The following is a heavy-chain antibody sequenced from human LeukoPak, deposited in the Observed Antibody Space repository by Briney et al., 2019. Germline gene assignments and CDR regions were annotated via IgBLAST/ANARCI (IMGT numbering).Heavy chain of an antibody. CDR1: GGSISSSSYY. V-gene: IGHV4-39*01. CDR2: IYYSGSS. J-gene: IGHJ4*02. Sequence: SETLSLTCTVSGGSISSSSYYWGWIRQPPGKGLEWIVSIYYSGSSYYNPSLKSRVTISVDPSKNQFSLKLSSVTAADTAVYYCVRHATTRLGKGFDYWGQGTLVTVSS. CDR3: VRHATTRLGKGFDY. D-gene: IGHD1/OR15-1a*01.